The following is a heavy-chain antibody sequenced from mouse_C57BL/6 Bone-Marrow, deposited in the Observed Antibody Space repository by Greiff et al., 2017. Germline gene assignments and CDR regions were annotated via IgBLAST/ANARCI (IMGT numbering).Heavy chain of an antibody. J-gene: IGHJ1*03. D-gene: IGHD1-1*01. CDR2: ISSGGDYI. V-gene: IGHV5-9-1*02. CDR1: GFTFSSYA. Sequence: EVKLVESGEGLVKPGGSLKLSCAASGFTFSSYAMSWVRQTPEKRLEWVAYISSGGDYIYYADTVKGRFTISRDNARNTLYLQMSSLKSEDTAMDYCTREGDYYGSSPYVWGTGTTVTVSS. CDR3: TREGDYYGSSPYV.